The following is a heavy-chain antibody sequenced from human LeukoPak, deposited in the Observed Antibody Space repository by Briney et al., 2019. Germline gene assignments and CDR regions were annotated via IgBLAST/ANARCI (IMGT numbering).Heavy chain of an antibody. CDR3: AKDGD. CDR1: GFIFTNYA. V-gene: IGHV3-23*01. CDR2: TSDSGVST. Sequence: GGSLRLSCAASGFIFTNYAMTWVRQAPGKGLEWVSGTSDSGVSTYYADSVKGRFTISRDNSKNTLYLQMNSLRADDTAVYYCAKDGDWGQGTLVTVSS. D-gene: IGHD3-3*01. J-gene: IGHJ4*02.